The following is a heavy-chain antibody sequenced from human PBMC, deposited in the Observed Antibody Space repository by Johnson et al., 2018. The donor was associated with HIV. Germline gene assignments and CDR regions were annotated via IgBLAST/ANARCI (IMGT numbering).Heavy chain of an antibody. J-gene: IGHJ3*02. Sequence: VQLVESGGGLVQPGGSLRLSCAASGFTFDDYGMNWVRQAPGKGLEWVSGINWNGGSTNYADSVKGRFTISRDNAKNSLYLKMNSLRAEDTALYYCARDIVVVPAAGSSSSSAVDIWGQGTMVTVSS. V-gene: IGHV3-20*04. CDR2: INWNGGST. D-gene: IGHD2-2*01. CDR3: ARDIVVVPAAGSSSSSAVDI. CDR1: GFTFDDYG.